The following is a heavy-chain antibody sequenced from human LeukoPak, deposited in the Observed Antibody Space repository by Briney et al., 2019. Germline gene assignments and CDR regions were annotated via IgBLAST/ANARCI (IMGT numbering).Heavy chain of an antibody. CDR1: GGSISSGGDD. Sequence: SQTLSLTCTVFGGSISSGGDDWSWVRQHRGKGLEWIGYIYYSGSTYYNPSLKSRVTISVDTSKNQFSLKLSSVTAADTAVYYCARVKQWSDAFDIWGQGTMVTVSS. V-gene: IGHV4-31*03. D-gene: IGHD6-19*01. CDR3: ARVKQWSDAFDI. J-gene: IGHJ3*02. CDR2: IYYSGST.